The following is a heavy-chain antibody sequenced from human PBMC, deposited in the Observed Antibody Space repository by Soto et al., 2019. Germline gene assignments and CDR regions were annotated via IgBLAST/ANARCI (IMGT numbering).Heavy chain of an antibody. CDR2: INHSGST. CDR1: GGSFSGYY. D-gene: IGHD3-22*01. CDR3: ARGHPTLIPRNYYDSSGNDY. J-gene: IGHJ4*02. V-gene: IGHV4-34*01. Sequence: SETLSLTCAVYGGSFSGYYWSWIRQPPGKGLEWIGEINHSGSTNYNPSLKSRVTISVDTSKNQFSLKLSSVTAADTAVYYCARGHPTLIPRNYYDSSGNDYWGQGTLVTVSS.